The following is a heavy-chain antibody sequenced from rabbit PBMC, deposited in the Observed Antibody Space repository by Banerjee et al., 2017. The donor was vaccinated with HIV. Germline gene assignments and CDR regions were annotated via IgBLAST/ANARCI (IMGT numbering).Heavy chain of an antibody. V-gene: IGHV1S45*01. D-gene: IGHD2-1*01. J-gene: IGHJ3*01. CDR3: ARDRYGDVDYLGL. CDR1: GFSFSSSYW. Sequence: QEQLEESGGDLVKPEGSLTLTCTASGFSFSSSYWICWVRQAPGKGLEWIACIYAGSSGNTYYASWAKGRFTISKASSTTVTLQMTSLTVADTATYFCARDRYGDVDYLGLWGQGTLVTVS. CDR2: IYAGSSGNT.